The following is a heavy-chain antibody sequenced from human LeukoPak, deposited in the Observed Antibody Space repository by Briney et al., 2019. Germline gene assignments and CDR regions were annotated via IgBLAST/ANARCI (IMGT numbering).Heavy chain of an antibody. V-gene: IGHV4-61*05. D-gene: IGHD6-13*01. CDR1: GGSISSSSYY. J-gene: IGHJ3*02. CDR3: ARHGRVAGQLIDAFDI. CDR2: IYTSGST. Sequence: SETLSLTCTVSGGSISSSSYYWGWIRQPPGKGLEWIGYIYTSGSTNYNPSLKSRVTISVDTSKNQFSLKLSSVTAADTAVYYCARHGRVAGQLIDAFDIWGQGTMVTVSS.